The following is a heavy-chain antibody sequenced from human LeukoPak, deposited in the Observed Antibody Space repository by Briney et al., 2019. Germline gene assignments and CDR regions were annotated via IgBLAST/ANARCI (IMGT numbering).Heavy chain of an antibody. CDR2: ISGSGGST. CDR1: GFTFSSYA. Sequence: GGSLRLSCAASGFTFSSYAMSWVRQAPGKGLEWVSAISGSGGSTYYADSVKGRFTISRDNSKNTLYLQMNSLRAEDTAVYYCARVPAAAGRANYYYYYGLDVWGRGTTVTVSS. D-gene: IGHD6-13*01. CDR3: ARVPAAAGRANYYYYYGLDV. J-gene: IGHJ6*02. V-gene: IGHV3-23*01.